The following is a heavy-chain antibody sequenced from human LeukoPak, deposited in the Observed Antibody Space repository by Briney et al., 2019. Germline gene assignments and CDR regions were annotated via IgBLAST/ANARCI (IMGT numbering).Heavy chain of an antibody. CDR2: ISSSGSTI. D-gene: IGHD3-10*01. V-gene: IGHV3-11*01. CDR1: GFTFSDYY. J-gene: IGHJ3*02. Sequence: PGGSLRLSCAASGFTFSDYYMSCIRQAPRKGLEWVSYISSSGSTIYYADSVKGRFTISRDNAKNSLYLQMNTLRAEDTAVYYCARDHRFRYYYGSGSSSFDVFDIWGQGTMVTVSS. CDR3: ARDHRFRYYYGSGSSSFDVFDI.